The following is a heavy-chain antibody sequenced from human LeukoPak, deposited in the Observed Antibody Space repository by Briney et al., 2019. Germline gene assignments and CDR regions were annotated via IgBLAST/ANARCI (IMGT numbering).Heavy chain of an antibody. V-gene: IGHV1-2*02. D-gene: IGHD2-8*01. Sequence: GASVKVSCKASGYTFTGYYMHWVRQAPGQGLEWMGWINPNSGGTNYAQKLQGRVTMTTDTSTSTAYMELRSLRSDDTAVYYCARESVFDYGMDVWGQGTTVTVSS. J-gene: IGHJ6*02. CDR3: ARESVFDYGMDV. CDR2: INPNSGGT. CDR1: GYTFTGYY.